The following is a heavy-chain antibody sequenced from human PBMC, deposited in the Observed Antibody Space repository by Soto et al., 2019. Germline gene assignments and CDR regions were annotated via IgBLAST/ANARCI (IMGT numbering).Heavy chain of an antibody. D-gene: IGHD6-19*01. CDR2: ISYDGSIK. CDR3: AKDKGIAVAGTPGMDV. Sequence: SLRLSCAASGFTFSSFGMHWVRQAPGKGLEWVAVISYDGSIKYYADSVKGRFTISRDNSKNTLYLQMNSLRAEDMAVYYCAKDKGIAVAGTPGMDVWGRGTTVTVSS. J-gene: IGHJ6*02. CDR1: GFTFSSFG. V-gene: IGHV3-30*18.